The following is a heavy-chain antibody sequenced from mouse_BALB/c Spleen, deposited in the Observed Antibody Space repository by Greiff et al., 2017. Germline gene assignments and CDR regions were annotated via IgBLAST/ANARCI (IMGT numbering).Heavy chain of an antibody. V-gene: IGHV3-8*02. CDR1: GDSITSGY. CDR2: ISYSGST. J-gene: IGHJ2*01. D-gene: IGHD1-1*01. CDR3: ARFPYYGSSPYFDY. Sequence: EVKLVESGPSLVKPSQTLSLTCSVTGDSITSGYWNWIRKFPGNKLEYMGYISYSGSTYYNPSLKSRISITRDTSKNQYYLQLNSVTTEDTATYYCARFPYYGSSPYFDYWGQGTTLTVSS.